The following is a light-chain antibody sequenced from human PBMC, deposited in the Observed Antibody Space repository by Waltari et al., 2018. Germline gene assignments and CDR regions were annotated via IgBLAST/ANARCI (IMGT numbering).Light chain of an antibody. V-gene: IGKV3-20*01. CDR3: QHYVRLPAT. Sequence: IVLTPSPGTLSLSPGESATLSCRASQSVSRTLAWYQQKPGQAPKLLIYGASIRATGIPDRFTGSGSGTDFSLTISSLEPEDFAMYFCQHYVRLPATFGQGTKVEIK. CDR1: QSVSRT. CDR2: GAS. J-gene: IGKJ1*01.